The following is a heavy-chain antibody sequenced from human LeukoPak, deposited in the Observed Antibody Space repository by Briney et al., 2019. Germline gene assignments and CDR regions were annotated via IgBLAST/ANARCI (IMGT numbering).Heavy chain of an antibody. V-gene: IGHV1-46*01. Sequence: ASVKVSCKAFGYTFTSNYMHWVRQAPGQGPEWMGVISPSGGSTTYAQKFQGRVTLTRDMSTSTDYLELSSLRSEDTAVYYCARLGPVGAAQIYYFDYWGQGTLVTVSS. CDR2: ISPSGGST. CDR3: ARLGPVGAAQIYYFDY. J-gene: IGHJ4*02. CDR1: GYTFTSNY. D-gene: IGHD6-6*01.